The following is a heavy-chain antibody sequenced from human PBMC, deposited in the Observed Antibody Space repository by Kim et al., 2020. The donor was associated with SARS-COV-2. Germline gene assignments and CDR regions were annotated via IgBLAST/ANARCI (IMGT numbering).Heavy chain of an antibody. CDR1: GYTFTSYA. CDR3: ARRGRVGSSFNYYGMDV. CDR2: INAGNGNT. J-gene: IGHJ6*02. D-gene: IGHD2-2*01. V-gene: IGHV1-3*01. Sequence: ASVKVSCKASGYTFTSYAMHWLRQAPGQRLEWMGWINAGNGNTKYSQKFQGRVTITRDTSASTAYMELSSLRSEDTAVYYCARRGRVGSSFNYYGMDVWGQGTTVTVSS.